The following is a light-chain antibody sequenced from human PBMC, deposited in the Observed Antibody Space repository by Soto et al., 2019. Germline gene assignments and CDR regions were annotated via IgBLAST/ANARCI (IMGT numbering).Light chain of an antibody. CDR3: QQYGSSPQPIT. J-gene: IGKJ5*01. Sequence: EIVLTQSPGTLSLSPGERATLSCRASQSVSSYYLAWYQQKPGQAPRLLIYGASSRATGIPDRFSGSGSGTDFTRTISRLEPEDFAVYYCQQYGSSPQPITFGQGTRLEIK. CDR2: GAS. CDR1: QSVSSYY. V-gene: IGKV3-20*01.